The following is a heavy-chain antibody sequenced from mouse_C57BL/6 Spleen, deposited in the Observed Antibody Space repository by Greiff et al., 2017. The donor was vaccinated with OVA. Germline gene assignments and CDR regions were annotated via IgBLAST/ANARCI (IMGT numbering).Heavy chain of an antibody. CDR2: IHPSDSDT. D-gene: IGHD3-2*02. CDR3: AIPDSSGYFAY. CDR1: GYTFTSYW. Sequence: QVQLQQPGAELVKPGASVKVSCKASGYTFTSYWMHWVKQRPGQGLEWIGRIHPSDSDTNYNQKFKGKATLTVDKSSSTAYMQLSSLTSEDSAVYYCAIPDSSGYFAYWGQGTLVTVSA. J-gene: IGHJ3*01. V-gene: IGHV1-74*01.